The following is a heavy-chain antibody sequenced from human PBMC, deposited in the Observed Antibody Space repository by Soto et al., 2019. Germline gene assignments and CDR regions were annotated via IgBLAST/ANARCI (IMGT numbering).Heavy chain of an antibody. CDR3: ARLRYFDWYYFDY. Sequence: SETLSLTCTVSGGSISSSSYYWGWIRQPPGKGLEWIGSIYYSGSTYYNPSLKSRVTISVDTSKNQFSLKLSSVTAADTAVYYCARLRYFDWYYFDYWGQGTLVTVSS. J-gene: IGHJ4*02. CDR1: GGSISSSSYY. V-gene: IGHV4-39*01. D-gene: IGHD3-9*01. CDR2: IYYSGST.